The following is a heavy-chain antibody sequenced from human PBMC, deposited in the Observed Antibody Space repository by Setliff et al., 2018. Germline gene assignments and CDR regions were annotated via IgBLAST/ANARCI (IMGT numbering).Heavy chain of an antibody. D-gene: IGHD2-2*01. V-gene: IGHV1-18*04. J-gene: IGHJ3*02. CDR2: ISAYNGNT. CDR1: GYTFTNYY. Sequence: ASVKVSCKASGYTFTNYYIHWVRQAPGQGLEWMGWISAYNGNTNYAQKLQGRVTMTTDTSTSTAYMELRSLRSDDTAVYYCARVLFHCSSTSCYLDAFDIWGQGTMVTVSS. CDR3: ARVLFHCSSTSCYLDAFDI.